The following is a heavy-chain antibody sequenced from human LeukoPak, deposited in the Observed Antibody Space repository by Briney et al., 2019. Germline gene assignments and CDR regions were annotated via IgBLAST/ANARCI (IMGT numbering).Heavy chain of an antibody. J-gene: IGHJ4*02. CDR3: ARHRSSWLIDY. Sequence: GGSLRLSCAASGFTFNTYAMSWVRQAPWERLQWVSGISDSGGNTYYADSVRGRFTISRDNFKNTLYLQMNSLRAEDTAVYYCARHRSSWLIDYWGQGTLVTVSS. CDR2: ISDSGGNT. D-gene: IGHD6-6*01. CDR1: GFTFNTYA. V-gene: IGHV3-23*01.